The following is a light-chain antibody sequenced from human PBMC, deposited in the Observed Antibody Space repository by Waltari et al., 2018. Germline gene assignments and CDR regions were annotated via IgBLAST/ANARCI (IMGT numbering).Light chain of an antibody. CDR3: TYFSSDSTPLV. V-gene: IGLV2-14*03. CDR1: SSDIGIYNY. Sequence: QSALTQPASVSGSLGQSITMSCTGTSSDIGIYNYVAWYQQHPGKAPKLLIYDVSNRPSGVSNRFSGSKSGNTASLTISGLQSEDEADYYCTYFSSDSTPLVFGTGTRVTV. J-gene: IGLJ1*01. CDR2: DVS.